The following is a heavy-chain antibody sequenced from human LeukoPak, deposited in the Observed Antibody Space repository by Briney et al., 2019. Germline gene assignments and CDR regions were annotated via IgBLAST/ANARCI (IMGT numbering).Heavy chain of an antibody. J-gene: IGHJ3*02. CDR2: ISHSGST. D-gene: IGHD4-11*01. CDR3: ARIGYSDYENDAFDI. V-gene: IGHV4-34*01. Sequence: SETLSLTCAVYGGSFSGYYWSWIRQPPGKGLEWIGEISHSGSTDYNPSLKSRVTISADTSKNQFSLKLSSVTAADTAVYYCARIGYSDYENDAFDIWGQGTMVTVSS. CDR1: GGSFSGYY.